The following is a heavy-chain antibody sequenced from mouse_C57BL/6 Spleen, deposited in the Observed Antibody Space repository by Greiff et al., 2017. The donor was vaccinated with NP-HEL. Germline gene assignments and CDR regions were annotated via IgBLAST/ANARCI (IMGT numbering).Heavy chain of an antibody. J-gene: IGHJ4*01. D-gene: IGHD1-1*01. V-gene: IGHV1-52*01. Sequence: VQLQQPGAELVRPGSSVKLSCKASGYTFTSYWMHWVKQRPIQGLEWIGNIDPSDSETHYNQKFKDKATLTVDKSSSTAYMQLSSLTSEDSAVYYGASGVYYGSSYDAMDYWGQGTSVTVSS. CDR1: GYTFTSYW. CDR2: IDPSDSET. CDR3: ASGVYYGSSYDAMDY.